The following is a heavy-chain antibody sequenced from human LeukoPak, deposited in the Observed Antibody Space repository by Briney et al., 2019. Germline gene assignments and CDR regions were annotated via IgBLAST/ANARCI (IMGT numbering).Heavy chain of an antibody. V-gene: IGHV4-4*07. D-gene: IGHD6-19*01. CDR1: GGSFSIYY. CDR2: IYTSGST. CDR3: ARRSGVAVAGAFDY. Sequence: PSETLSLTCTVSGGSFSIYYWSWIRQPAGKGLEWIGRIYTSGSTNYNPSLKSRVTMSVDTSKNQFSLNLNSVTAEDTAVYFCARRSGVAVAGAFDYWGQGTLVTVSS. J-gene: IGHJ4*02.